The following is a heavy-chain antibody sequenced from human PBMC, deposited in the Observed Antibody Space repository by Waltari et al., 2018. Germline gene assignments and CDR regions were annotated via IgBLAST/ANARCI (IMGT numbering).Heavy chain of an antibody. J-gene: IGHJ3*02. CDR2: IRYNGSNK. CDR1: GFTFSSYG. Sequence: QVQLVESGGGVVQPGGSLRLSCAASGFTFSSYGMHWVRQAPGKGLKSVAFIRYNGSNKYYADSVQGRFTIARDNSKNAQYLQINSLKAEDTAEYYCAHRGFDIWGQGTMVTVSS. CDR3: AHRGFDI. V-gene: IGHV3-30*02. D-gene: IGHD3-16*02.